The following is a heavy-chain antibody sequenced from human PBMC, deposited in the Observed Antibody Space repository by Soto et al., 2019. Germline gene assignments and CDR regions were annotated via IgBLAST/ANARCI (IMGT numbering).Heavy chain of an antibody. CDR3: VSQRTSVLTQAYFDY. D-gene: IGHD2-8*01. CDR1: GDSIRSINNY. CDR2: IYYDGST. V-gene: IGHV4-39*01. Sequence: SETLSLTCTVSGDSIRSINNYWGWIRQPPGKGLEWIGNIYYDGSTFYNPSLKSRVAMSIDTSKNQFSLNLNSVTDSDTAVYFCVSQRTSVLTQAYFDYWGPGALVTVSS. J-gene: IGHJ4*02.